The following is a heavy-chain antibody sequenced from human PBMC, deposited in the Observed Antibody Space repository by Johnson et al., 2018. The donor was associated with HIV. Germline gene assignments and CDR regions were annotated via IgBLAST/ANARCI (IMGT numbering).Heavy chain of an antibody. J-gene: IGHJ3*02. Sequence: QVQLVESGGGVVQPGRSLRLSCAASGFSFSSYGMHWVRQAPGKGLEWVAGISFAGINEYYADSVKGRFTISRDNSKNTLSLQMNSLRVDDTAVYYVRVVGDAFDIWGQGTMVTVSS. CDR1: GFSFSSYG. CDR2: ISFAGINE. D-gene: IGHD2-15*01. V-gene: IGHV3-30*03. CDR3: RVVGDAFDI.